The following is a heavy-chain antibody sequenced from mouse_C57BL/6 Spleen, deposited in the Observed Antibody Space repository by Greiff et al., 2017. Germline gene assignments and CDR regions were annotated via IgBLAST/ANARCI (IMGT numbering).Heavy chain of an antibody. V-gene: IGHV1-26*01. D-gene: IGHD1-1*01. CDR2: INPNNGGT. J-gene: IGHJ4*01. CDR3: ARAITTVVGRYAMDY. CDR1: GYTFTDYY. Sequence: VQLQQSGPELVKPGASVKISCKASGYTFTDYYMNWVKQSHGKSLEWIRDINPNNGGTSYNEKFKGKATLTVDKSSSTDYMELRGLKAEDSAVYYCARAITTVVGRYAMDYWGQGTSVTVSS.